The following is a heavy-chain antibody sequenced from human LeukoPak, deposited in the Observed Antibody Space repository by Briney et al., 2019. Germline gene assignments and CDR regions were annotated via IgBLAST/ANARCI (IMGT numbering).Heavy chain of an antibody. CDR3: AKDEALATWNY. Sequence: GGSLRLSCAASGFTFNNCAMTWVRQAPGKGLEWVSSITASGGSTYYADSVKGRFTISRDNSKSTVYLQVNSLRAEDTALYYCAKDEALATWNYWGQGTLVTVSS. CDR1: GFTFNNCA. D-gene: IGHD5-24*01. CDR2: ITASGGST. J-gene: IGHJ4*02. V-gene: IGHV3-23*01.